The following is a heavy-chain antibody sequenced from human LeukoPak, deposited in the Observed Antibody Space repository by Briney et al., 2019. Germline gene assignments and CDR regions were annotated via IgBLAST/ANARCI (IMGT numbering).Heavy chain of an antibody. CDR2: INHSGST. CDR1: GGSFSGYY. V-gene: IGHV4-34*01. CDR3: ARAGQLYYYYYYMDV. Sequence: PSETLSLTCAVYGGSFSGYYWSWIRQPPGKGLEWIGEINHSGSTNYNPSLKSRVTISVDTSKNQFSLKLSSVTAADTAVYYCARAGQLYYYYYYMDVWGKGTTVTVSS. D-gene: IGHD6-6*01. J-gene: IGHJ6*03.